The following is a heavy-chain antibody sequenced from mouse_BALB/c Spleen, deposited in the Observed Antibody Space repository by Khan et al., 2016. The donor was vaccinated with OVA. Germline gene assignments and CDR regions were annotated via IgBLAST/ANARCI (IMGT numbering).Heavy chain of an antibody. CDR2: ISGDSSTI. CDR1: GFTFSSYG. D-gene: IGHD1-1*01. Sequence: EVKLVESGGGLVQPGGSRKLSCAASGFTFSSYGMHWVRQAPEKGLEWVAYISGDSSTIYYADTVKGRFTISRDNPKNTLFLQMTSIMSEDTAMYYCATSYYYGYYFDYWGQGTTLTVSS. V-gene: IGHV5-17*02. J-gene: IGHJ2*01. CDR3: ATSYYYGYYFDY.